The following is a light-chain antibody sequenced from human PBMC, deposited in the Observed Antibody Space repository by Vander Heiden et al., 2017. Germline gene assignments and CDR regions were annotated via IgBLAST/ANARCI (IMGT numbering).Light chain of an antibody. Sequence: SYELTQPPSVSVSPGQTASITCSGDKLGNKFVCWYQQKPGQSPVLVIYQDRKRPSGIPERFSGSNSGNTATLTISGTQAMDEADYYCQAWDSSTYVFGTGTKVTGL. J-gene: IGLJ1*01. CDR2: QDR. CDR1: KLGNKF. CDR3: QAWDSSTYV. V-gene: IGLV3-1*01.